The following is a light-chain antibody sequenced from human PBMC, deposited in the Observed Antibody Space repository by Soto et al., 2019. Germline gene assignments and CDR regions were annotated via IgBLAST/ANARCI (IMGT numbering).Light chain of an antibody. CDR2: GAS. J-gene: IGKJ1*01. Sequence: EKVLTQSPGILSVSPGERATLSCRASDSVASSHLAWYHQKPGQAPRLLIYGASRRATGIPDRFSGSGSGTEFTLTISRLEPEDFGVYFCQQYDSPTWTFGQGTKVDI. CDR3: QQYDSPTWT. CDR1: DSVASSH. V-gene: IGKV3-20*01.